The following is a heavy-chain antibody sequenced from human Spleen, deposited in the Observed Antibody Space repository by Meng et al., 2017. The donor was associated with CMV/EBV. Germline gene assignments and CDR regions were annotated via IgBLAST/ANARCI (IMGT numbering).Heavy chain of an antibody. J-gene: IGHJ4*02. CDR1: GGSFSGYY. Sequence: QVQPQQWGAGLLKPSETLSLTCAVYGGSFSGYYWSWIRKPPGKGLEWIGEINHSGSTNYNPSLKSRVTISVDTSKNQFSLKLSSVTAADTAVYYCALSTGVAFDYWGQGTLVTVSS. CDR2: INHSGST. V-gene: IGHV4-34*01. CDR3: ALSTGVAFDY. D-gene: IGHD2-8*02.